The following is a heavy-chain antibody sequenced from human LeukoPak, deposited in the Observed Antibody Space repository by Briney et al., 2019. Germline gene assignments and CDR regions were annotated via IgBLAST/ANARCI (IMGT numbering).Heavy chain of an antibody. J-gene: IGHJ4*02. D-gene: IGHD4-11*01. Sequence: GGSLRLSCAASGFTFSSYGMHWVRQAPGKGLEGVAVIWYDGSNKYYADSVKGRFTISRDNSKNTLYLQMNSLRAEDTAVYYCAREETVYFDYWGQGSLVTVSS. CDR1: GFTFSSYG. CDR3: AREETVYFDY. CDR2: IWYDGSNK. V-gene: IGHV3-33*01.